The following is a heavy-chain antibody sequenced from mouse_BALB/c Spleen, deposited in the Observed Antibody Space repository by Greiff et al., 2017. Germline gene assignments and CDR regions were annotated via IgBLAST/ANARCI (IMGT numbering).Heavy chain of an antibody. Sequence: VHVKQSGPELVKPGASVKISCKASGYSFTGYFMNWVKQSHGKSLEWIGRINPYNGDTFYNQKFKGKATLTVDKSSSSAHMELLSLTSEDSAVYYCGRGGLRRDYAMDYWGQGTSVTVSS. CDR2: INPYNGDT. D-gene: IGHD2-2*01. J-gene: IGHJ4*01. CDR3: GRGGLRRDYAMDY. CDR1: GYSFTGYF. V-gene: IGHV1-37*01.